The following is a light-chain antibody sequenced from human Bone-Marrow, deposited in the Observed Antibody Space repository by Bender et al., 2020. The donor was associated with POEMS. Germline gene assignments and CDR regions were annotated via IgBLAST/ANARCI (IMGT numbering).Light chain of an antibody. CDR2: RNN. CDR3: ASYTGSQWL. CDR1: SSNIASNS. J-gene: IGLJ2*01. Sequence: QSVLTQPPSVSGTPGQRVTISCSGSSSNIASNSVYWYQQLPGMAPTLLIYRNNQRPSGVPDRFSGSKSGTSASLAISGLRSEDEADYFCASYTGSQWLFGGGTKLTVL. V-gene: IGLV1-47*01.